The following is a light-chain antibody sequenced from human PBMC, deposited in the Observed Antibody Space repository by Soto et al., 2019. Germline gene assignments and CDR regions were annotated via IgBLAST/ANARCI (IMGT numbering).Light chain of an antibody. Sequence: DIRMTQSPSSLSASVGERVTITCRASQSISVFLNWYQQRPGKAPRLLIFGASSLQSGVPSRFSGSGSGTDFTLAISSLQPEDVATYYCQETYGTPYTFCQGTTLQI. CDR2: GAS. J-gene: IGKJ2*01. CDR1: QSISVF. V-gene: IGKV1-39*01. CDR3: QETYGTPYT.